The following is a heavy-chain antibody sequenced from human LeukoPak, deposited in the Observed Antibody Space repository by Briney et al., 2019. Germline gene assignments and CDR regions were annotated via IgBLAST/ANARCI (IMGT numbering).Heavy chain of an antibody. CDR2: ISSSSGTI. J-gene: IGHJ4*02. D-gene: IGHD6-13*01. Sequence: PGGSLRLSCAASGFTFSSDAMSWVRQAPGRGLEWVSFISSSSGTIHYADSVKGRFTISRDNAKSSLYLQMNSLRPEDTAVYYCARDRGASWFNRGQLLDNWGQGTLVTVSS. CDR1: GFTFSSDA. CDR3: ARDRGASWFNRGQLLDN. V-gene: IGHV3-48*04.